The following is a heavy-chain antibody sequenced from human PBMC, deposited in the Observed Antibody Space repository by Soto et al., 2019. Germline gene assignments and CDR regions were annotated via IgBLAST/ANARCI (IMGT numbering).Heavy chain of an antibody. J-gene: IGHJ4*02. Sequence: EVQLLESGGGLVQPGGSLRLSCAASGFIFGSYAMSWVRQAPGKGLEWVSSVRSSGDSTYYADSVKGRFTISRDNSKNTLYLQMNSLRAEDTAIYYCAKPPRKTWGSSYWGQGTLVAVSS. D-gene: IGHD1-26*01. V-gene: IGHV3-23*01. CDR3: AKPPRKTWGSSY. CDR2: VRSSGDST. CDR1: GFIFGSYA.